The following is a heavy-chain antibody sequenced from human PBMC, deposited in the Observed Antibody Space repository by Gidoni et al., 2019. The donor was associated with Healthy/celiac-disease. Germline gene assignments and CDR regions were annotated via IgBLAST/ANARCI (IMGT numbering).Heavy chain of an antibody. CDR3: AKDEGGYCSGGSCHSSGWYRY. D-gene: IGHD2-15*01. CDR2: ISGDGGST. J-gene: IGHJ4*02. Sequence: EVQLVESGGGVVQPGGSLRLSCAASGFTFDDSAMPWVRQAPGKGLEWVSLISGDGGSTYYADSVKGRFTISRDNSKNSLYLQMNSLRTEDTALYYCAKDEGGYCSGGSCHSSGWYRYWGQGTLVTVSS. CDR1: GFTFDDSA. V-gene: IGHV3-43*02.